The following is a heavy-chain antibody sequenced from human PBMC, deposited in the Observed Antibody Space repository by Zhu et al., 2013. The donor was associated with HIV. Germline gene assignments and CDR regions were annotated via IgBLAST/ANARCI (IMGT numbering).Heavy chain of an antibody. Sequence: QVQLVQSGADVMKPGTSVKVSCKASGYTFTNYDIHWVRQAPGQGPESMGWINPRNGDTKYAPNFQGRLTLTRDTSISTIYMVLNSLTSEDTAVYYCARDHTISYAYDVWGQGTRVSVSS. CDR1: GYTFTNYD. CDR2: INPRNGDT. V-gene: IGHV1-2*07. J-gene: IGHJ3*01. CDR3: ARDHTISYAYDV.